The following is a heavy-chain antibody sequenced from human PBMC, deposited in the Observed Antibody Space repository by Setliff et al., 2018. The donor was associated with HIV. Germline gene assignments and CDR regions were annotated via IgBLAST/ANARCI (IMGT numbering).Heavy chain of an antibody. Sequence: SETLSLTCTVSGGSIGSSSYYWGWIRQPPGKGLEWIGSIYYSGSTYYNPSLKSRVTISVDTSKNQFSLKLSAVTAADTAVYYCASYRKAERWLQLGGNFDYWGQGTLVTVSS. CDR2: IYYSGST. CDR3: ASYRKAERWLQLGGNFDY. D-gene: IGHD5-12*01. J-gene: IGHJ4*02. V-gene: IGHV4-39*01. CDR1: GGSIGSSSYY.